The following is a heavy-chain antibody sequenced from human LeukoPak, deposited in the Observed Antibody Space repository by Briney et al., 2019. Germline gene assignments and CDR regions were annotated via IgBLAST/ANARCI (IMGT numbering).Heavy chain of an antibody. CDR3: ASSDSVFQALGP. V-gene: IGHV1-18*01. D-gene: IGHD2-21*01. CDR2: ISAYNGNT. CDR1: GYTFTSYG. J-gene: IGHJ5*02. Sequence: ASVKVSCKASGYTFTSYGISWVRQAPGQGLEWMGWISAYNGNTNYAQKLQGRVTMTTDTSTSTAYMELRSLRSDDTAVYYCASSDSVFQALGPWGQGTLVTVSS.